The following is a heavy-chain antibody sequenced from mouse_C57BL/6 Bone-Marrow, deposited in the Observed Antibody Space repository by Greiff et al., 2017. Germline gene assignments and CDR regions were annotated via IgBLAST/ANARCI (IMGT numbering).Heavy chain of an antibody. D-gene: IGHD1-1*01. CDR1: GYTFTSYW. CDR2: IDPSDSET. J-gene: IGHJ2*01. CDR3: ARGDYYYYFDY. Sequence: QVQLQQPGAELVRPGSSVKLSCKASGYTFTSYWMHWVKQRPIQGLEWIGNIDPSDSETHYNQKFKDKATLTVDKSSSTAYMQLSSLTSEDSAVCDCARGDYYYYFDYWGQGTTLTVSS. V-gene: IGHV1-52*01.